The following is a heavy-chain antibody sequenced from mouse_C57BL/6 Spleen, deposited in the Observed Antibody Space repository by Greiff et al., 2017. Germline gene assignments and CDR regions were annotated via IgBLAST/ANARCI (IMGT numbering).Heavy chain of an antibody. V-gene: IGHV1-66*01. CDR2: IYPGSGNT. CDR1: GYSFTSYY. D-gene: IGHD2-4*01. CDR3: ARASYDYAKAY. J-gene: IGHJ3*01. Sequence: QVHVKQSGPELVKPGASVKISCKASGYSFTSYYIHWVKQRPGQGLEWIGWIYPGSGNTKYNEKFKGKATLTADTSSSTAYMQLSSLTSEDSAVYYCARASYDYAKAYWGQGTLVTVSA.